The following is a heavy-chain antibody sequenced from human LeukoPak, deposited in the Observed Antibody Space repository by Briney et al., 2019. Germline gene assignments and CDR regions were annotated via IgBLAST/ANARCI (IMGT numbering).Heavy chain of an antibody. CDR1: GFSFSGHW. D-gene: IGHD6-6*01. V-gene: IGHV3-74*01. J-gene: IGHJ4*02. CDR2: ISSTGSTT. CDR3: ARGPNSNWSGLDF. Sequence: PGGSLRLSCTASGFSFSGHWMHWARQLPGKGLVWVSRISSTGSTTSYADSVKGRFTVSRDNAKNTLYLQENNLRAEDTAVYYCARGPNSNWSGLDFWGQGTLLTVSS.